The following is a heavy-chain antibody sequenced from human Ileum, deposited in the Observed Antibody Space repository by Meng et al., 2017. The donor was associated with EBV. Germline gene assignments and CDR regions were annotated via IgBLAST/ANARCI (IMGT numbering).Heavy chain of an antibody. V-gene: IGHV4-4*01. CDR1: GGSLSVINW. Sequence: QVRPQGSAPGLVNPAGTLSLTCAVSGGSLSVINWWSWVRQSPEKGLEWIGEMSDSGITHYNPSLKSRVTISADKPNNQFSLKLTSVTSADTAVYFCAKNGEKYFEYWGQGTLVTVSS. J-gene: IGHJ4*02. CDR3: AKNGEKYFEY. CDR2: MSDSGIT.